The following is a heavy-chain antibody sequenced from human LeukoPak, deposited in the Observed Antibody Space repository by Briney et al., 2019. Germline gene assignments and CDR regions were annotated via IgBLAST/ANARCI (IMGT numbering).Heavy chain of an antibody. V-gene: IGHV1-18*04. Sequence: ASVKVSCKASGYTFTSYGISWVRQDPGQGLEWMGWISAYNGNTNYAQKLQGRVTMTTDTSTSTAYMELRSLRSDDTAVYYCARSEPMVTMSDYWGQGTLVTVSS. D-gene: IGHD5-18*01. CDR1: GYTFTSYG. CDR3: ARSEPMVTMSDY. J-gene: IGHJ4*02. CDR2: ISAYNGNT.